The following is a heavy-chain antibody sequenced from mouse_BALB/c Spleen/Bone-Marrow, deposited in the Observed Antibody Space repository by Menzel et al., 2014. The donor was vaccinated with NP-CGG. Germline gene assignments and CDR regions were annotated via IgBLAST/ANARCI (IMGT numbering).Heavy chain of an antibody. CDR1: GFSLTSYG. CDR3: ARSTMITEGFAY. CDR2: IWAGGST. D-gene: IGHD2-4*01. Sequence: EKLVESGPGLVAPSQSLSITCTVSGFSLTSYGVHWVRQPPGKGLEWLGVIWAGGSTNYNSALMSRLSISKDNSKSQVFLKMNSLQTDDTAMYYCARSTMITEGFAYWGQGTLVTVSA. J-gene: IGHJ3*01. V-gene: IGHV2-9*02.